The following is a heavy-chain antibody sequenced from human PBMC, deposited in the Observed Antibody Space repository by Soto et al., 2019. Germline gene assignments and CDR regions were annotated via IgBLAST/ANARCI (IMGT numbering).Heavy chain of an antibody. D-gene: IGHD3-3*01. CDR1: GFTFSSYE. Sequence: PGGSLRLSCASSGFTFSSYEMNWVRQAPGKGLEWVSYISSSGSTIYYADSVKGRFTISRDNAKNSLYLQMNSLRAEDTAVYYCERHYTIFGVVIHFDYWGQGTLVTVYS. V-gene: IGHV3-48*03. J-gene: IGHJ4*02. CDR2: ISSSGSTI. CDR3: ERHYTIFGVVIHFDY.